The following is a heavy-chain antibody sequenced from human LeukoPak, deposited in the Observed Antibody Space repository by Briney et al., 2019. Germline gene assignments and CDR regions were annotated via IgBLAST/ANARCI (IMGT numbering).Heavy chain of an antibody. V-gene: IGHV3-21*01. CDR2: ISSSSSYI. D-gene: IGHD3-3*01. Sequence: GGTLRLLCGASGSTFSSYSLNWARHAPGKGVEWVSSISSSSSYIYYAASVKCRFTNSRDNAKTTLYLQVNSLRAEDTAVYYWARGRLERYDWGQGTLVTVSS. CDR3: ARGRLERYD. J-gene: IGHJ4*02. CDR1: GSTFSSYS.